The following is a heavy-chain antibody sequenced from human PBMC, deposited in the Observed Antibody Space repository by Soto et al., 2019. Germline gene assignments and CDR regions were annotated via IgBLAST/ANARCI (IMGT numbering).Heavy chain of an antibody. CDR2: IYFRGNT. CDR3: ARLEGLATISYYFDF. CDR1: GDSIYSDKYY. D-gene: IGHD3-9*01. J-gene: IGHJ4*02. V-gene: IGHV4-39*01. Sequence: PSETLSLTCSVSGDSIYSDKYYWCWIRHPPGKGLEWIGSIYFRGNTYYNPSLQTRVTISLDKSKSQFSLKLNSVTAADSAVYFCARLEGLATISYYFDFWGQGALVTVSS.